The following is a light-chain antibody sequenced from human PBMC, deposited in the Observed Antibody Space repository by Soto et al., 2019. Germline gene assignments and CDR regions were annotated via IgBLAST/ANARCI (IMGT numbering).Light chain of an antibody. V-gene: IGLV3-21*02. CDR2: HDT. Sequence: YELAQPPSVSVAPGQTATITCGGNNIGGKTVHWYQQKPGQAPVVVVDHDTDRPSGIPERFSGSNSGNTATLTISRVEAGDEADYYCQVWASSKDPYGFGPGTKV. CDR3: QVWASSKDPYG. J-gene: IGLJ1*01. CDR1: NIGGKT.